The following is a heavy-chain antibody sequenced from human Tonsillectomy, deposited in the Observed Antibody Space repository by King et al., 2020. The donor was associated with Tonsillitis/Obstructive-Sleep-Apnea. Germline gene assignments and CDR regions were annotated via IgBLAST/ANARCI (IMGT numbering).Heavy chain of an antibody. D-gene: IGHD5-12*01. J-gene: IGHJ4*02. CDR1: GYTFNSYY. CDR3: ARAFAGYSAGRLDY. CDR2: FNPIGGIT. V-gene: IGHV1-46*02. Sequence: QLVQSGTEGKKPGASVKVSCKASGYTFNSYYVHWLRQAPGQGLEWMGIFNPIGGITEYAQKFQGRVTMTRVTSTSTVYMELSSLRSEDTAVYYCARAFAGYSAGRLDYWGQGTLVTVSS.